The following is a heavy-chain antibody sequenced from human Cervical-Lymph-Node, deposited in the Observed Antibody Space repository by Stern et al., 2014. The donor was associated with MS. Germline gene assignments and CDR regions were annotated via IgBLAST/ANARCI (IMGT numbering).Heavy chain of an antibody. J-gene: IGHJ4*02. CDR3: ARDLQHQLEYYFDY. Sequence: EVQLLESGGGLVKSGGSLRLSCAASGFSFSSYSMNWVRQTPGKGLEWVSSVSGSGNYKYYADSVKGRFTISRDNAKNSLYLQMDSLRAEDTAVYYCARDLQHQLEYYFDYWGQGTLVTVSS. CDR1: GFSFSSYS. V-gene: IGHV3-21*01. D-gene: IGHD6-13*01. CDR2: VSGSGNYK.